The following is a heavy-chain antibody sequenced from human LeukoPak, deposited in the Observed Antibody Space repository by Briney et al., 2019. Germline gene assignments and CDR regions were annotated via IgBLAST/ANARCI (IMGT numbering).Heavy chain of an antibody. D-gene: IGHD1/OR15-1a*01. V-gene: IGHV3-48*03. CDR3: ARDRGNWNNAAGFDI. CDR2: SSSSGTTI. J-gene: IGHJ3*02. Sequence: GGSLRLSCAASGFTFSSYEMNWVRQAPGKGLEWVSYSSSSGTTIHYADSVEGRFTVSRDNAKNSLYLQMNSLRAEDTAVYYCARDRGNWNNAAGFDIWGQETMVTVSS. CDR1: GFTFSSYE.